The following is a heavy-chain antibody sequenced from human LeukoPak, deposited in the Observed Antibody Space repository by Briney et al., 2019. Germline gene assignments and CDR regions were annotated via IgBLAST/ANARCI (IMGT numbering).Heavy chain of an antibody. Sequence: SETLSLTCTVSGGSISIYYWSWIRQPAGRGLEWIGRIYTSGSTNYNPSLKSRVTISVDTSKNQFSLKLSSVTAADTAVYYCARARTYSRDFDYWGQGTLVTVSS. V-gene: IGHV4-4*07. CDR1: GGSISIYY. J-gene: IGHJ4*02. CDR3: ARARTYSRDFDY. CDR2: IYTSGST. D-gene: IGHD1-7*01.